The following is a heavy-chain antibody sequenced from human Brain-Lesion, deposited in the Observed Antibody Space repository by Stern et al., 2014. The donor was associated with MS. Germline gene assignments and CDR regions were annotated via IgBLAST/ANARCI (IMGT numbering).Heavy chain of an antibody. Sequence: QLQLQESGPGLVKPSQTLSLSCTVSGGSISSGGYYWSWIRQPAGKGLEWIGRIFNSGSTTYNPSLKSRVPISIDTSKNQFSLRLTPMTAADTAVYYCARGRVVPGFQYYATDVWGQGTTVIVSS. CDR3: ARGRVVPGFQYYATDV. J-gene: IGHJ6*02. CDR2: IFNSGST. D-gene: IGHD2-2*01. V-gene: IGHV4-61*02. CDR1: GGSISSGGYY.